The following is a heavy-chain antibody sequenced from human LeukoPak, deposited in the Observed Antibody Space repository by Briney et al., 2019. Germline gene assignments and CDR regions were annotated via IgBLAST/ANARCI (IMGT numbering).Heavy chain of an antibody. D-gene: IGHD1-26*01. CDR1: GFSFSTYA. CDR2: ISTTSSYI. V-gene: IGHV3-21*01. Sequence: GGSLRLSCAASGFSFSTYAISWVRQAPGKGLEWVSCISTTSSYIFYADSVRGRFTISRDNAKNSLYLQMDSLRAEDTAVYYCARGGIITSYAFEIWGQGTMVSVSS. CDR3: ARGGIITSYAFEI. J-gene: IGHJ3*02.